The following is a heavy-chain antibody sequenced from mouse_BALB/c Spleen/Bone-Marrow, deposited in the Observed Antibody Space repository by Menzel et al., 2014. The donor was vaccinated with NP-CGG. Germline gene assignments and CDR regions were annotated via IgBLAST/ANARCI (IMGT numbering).Heavy chain of an antibody. J-gene: IGHJ2*01. CDR3: ARYDGYFDY. CDR2: INPGSGST. Sequence: QVQLQQPGAELVRPGTSVKVSCKASGYAFTDYLMEWLKQRPGQGLEWIGAINPGSGSTNYNEKFKDKATLTADKSSSTAYMQLSSLTSDDSAVYFCARYDGYFDYWGQGTILTVSS. V-gene: IGHV1-54*01. CDR1: GYAFTDYL. D-gene: IGHD2-3*01.